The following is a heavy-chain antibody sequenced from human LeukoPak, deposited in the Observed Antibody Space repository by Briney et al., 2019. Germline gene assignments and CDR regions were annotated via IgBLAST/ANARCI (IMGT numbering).Heavy chain of an antibody. V-gene: IGHV4-61*01. J-gene: IGHJ5*02. D-gene: IGHD3-22*01. Sequence: PSETLSLTCTVSGASVSSGSYYWSWIRQPPGKGLEWVGYVSYSGSTNYNPSLKSRVTISVDTSKNQFSLRLSSVTAADTSVYYCARGDKYDGIVNWFDPWGQGSLITVSS. CDR2: VSYSGST. CDR3: ARGDKYDGIVNWFDP. CDR1: GASVSSGSYY.